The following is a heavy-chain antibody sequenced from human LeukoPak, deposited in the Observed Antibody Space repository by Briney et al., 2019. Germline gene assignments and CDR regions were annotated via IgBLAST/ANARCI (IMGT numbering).Heavy chain of an antibody. CDR2: IYSSGST. CDR3: ARENDRYGRIDY. V-gene: IGHV4-59*01. CDR1: GGSISSYY. Sequence: SETLSLTCTVSGGSISSYYWSWIRQPPGKGLEWIGYIYSSGSTNYNPPLKSRVIISIDTSKNQFSLRLSSVTAADTAVYYCARENDRYGRIDYWGQGTQVTVSS. D-gene: IGHD5-18*01. J-gene: IGHJ4*02.